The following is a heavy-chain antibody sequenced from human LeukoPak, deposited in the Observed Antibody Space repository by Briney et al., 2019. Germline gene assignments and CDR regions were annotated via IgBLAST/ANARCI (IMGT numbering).Heavy chain of an antibody. J-gene: IGHJ3*02. CDR3: ARKLRTYDSSGYYSRGAFDI. D-gene: IGHD3-22*01. CDR2: ISSSSSYI. V-gene: IGHV3-21*01. CDR1: GFTFSSYS. Sequence: GGSLRLSCAASGFTFSSYSMNWVRQAPGKGLEWVSSISSSSSYIYYADSVKGRFTISRDNAKNSLYLQMNSLRAEDTAVYYCARKLRTYDSSGYYSRGAFDIWGQGTMVTVSS.